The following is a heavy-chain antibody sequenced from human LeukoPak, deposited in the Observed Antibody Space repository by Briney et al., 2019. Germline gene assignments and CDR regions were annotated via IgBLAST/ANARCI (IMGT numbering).Heavy chain of an antibody. CDR2: INHSGST. V-gene: IGHV4-34*01. CDR3: ARTKLNFWSGYYTSYYYYYYMDV. Sequence: SETLSLTCAVYGGSFSGYYWSWIRQPPGKGLEWIGEINHSGSTNYNPTLKSRVTISVDTSKNQFSLKLSSVTAADTAVYYCARTKLNFWSGYYTSYYYYYYMDVWGKGTTVTVSS. D-gene: IGHD3-3*01. J-gene: IGHJ6*03. CDR1: GGSFSGYY.